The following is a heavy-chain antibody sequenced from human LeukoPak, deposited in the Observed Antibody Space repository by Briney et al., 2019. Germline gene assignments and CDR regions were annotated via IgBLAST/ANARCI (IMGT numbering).Heavy chain of an antibody. J-gene: IGHJ4*02. D-gene: IGHD3-9*01. V-gene: IGHV3-11*01. Sequence: GGSLRLSCAASGFTFSDYYMSWIRQAPGKGLEWVSYISSSGSNIYYADSVKCRFTISRDNAKNSLYLQMNSLRAEDTAVYYCASGILTGGGYFDYWGQGTLVTVSS. CDR3: ASGILTGGGYFDY. CDR1: GFTFSDYY. CDR2: ISSSGSNI.